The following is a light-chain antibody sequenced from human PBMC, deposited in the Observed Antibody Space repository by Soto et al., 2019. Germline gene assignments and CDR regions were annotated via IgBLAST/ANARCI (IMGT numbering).Light chain of an antibody. CDR3: QQYNNWPLT. CDR1: QSVSSR. J-gene: IGKJ1*01. V-gene: IGKV3-15*01. Sequence: EIVMTQSRATLSVSPGERVTLSCRASQSVSSRLAWFQQKPGQTPRLLIYDASTRATGVPARFSGSGSGTEFTLSISSLQSEDFAVYYCQQYNNWPLTFGQGTKAEIK. CDR2: DAS.